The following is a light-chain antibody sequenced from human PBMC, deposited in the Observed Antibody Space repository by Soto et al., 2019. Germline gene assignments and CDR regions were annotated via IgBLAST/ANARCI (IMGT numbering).Light chain of an antibody. CDR3: QQYDDWLRLT. Sequence: EIVMTQSPATLSVSPVEIATLSCRASQSVNIYLAGYQQKPCQAPSLLIFGASSRATGIPARFSGSGSGTEFNLTISSLQSEDFAVYFCQQYDDWLRLTFGGGTKVHI. CDR2: GAS. CDR1: QSVNIY. J-gene: IGKJ4*01. V-gene: IGKV3D-15*01.